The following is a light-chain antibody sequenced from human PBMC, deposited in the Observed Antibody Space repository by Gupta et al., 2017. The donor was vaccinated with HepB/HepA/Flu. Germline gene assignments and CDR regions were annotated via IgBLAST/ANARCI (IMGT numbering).Light chain of an antibody. CDR1: SSNIGDNY. CDR3: ETWDSSLSAVL. V-gene: IGLV1-51*02. CDR2: END. J-gene: IGLJ3*02. Sequence: QSVLTQPPSVSAAPGQKVTISCSASSSNIGDNYVSWYQQLPGTAPKLLIYENDKRPSGIPDRFSGSKSGTSATLGITGLQTGDEADYYCETWDSSLSAVLFAGGTKLTVL.